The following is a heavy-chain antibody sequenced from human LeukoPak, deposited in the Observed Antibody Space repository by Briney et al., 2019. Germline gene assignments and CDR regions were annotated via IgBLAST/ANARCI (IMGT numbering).Heavy chain of an antibody. CDR2: ISAYNGNT. CDR3: ARGGQARSFDY. V-gene: IGHV1-18*01. J-gene: IGHJ4*02. CDR1: GYTFSSYD. D-gene: IGHD3-16*01. Sequence: ASVKVSCKASGYTFSSYDINWVRQATGQGLEWMGWISAYNGNTNYAQKLQGRVTMTTDTSTSTAYMELRSLRSDDTAVYYCARGGQARSFDYWGQGTLATVSS.